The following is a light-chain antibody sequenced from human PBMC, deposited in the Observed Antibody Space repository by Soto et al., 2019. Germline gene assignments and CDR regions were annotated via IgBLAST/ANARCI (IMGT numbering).Light chain of an antibody. V-gene: IGLV2-14*01. CDR2: EVT. CDR1: GSDVGGYNY. J-gene: IGLJ1*01. CDR3: TSYITSSTLYG. Sequence: QSALTQPASVSGSPGQSITISCTGTGSDVGGYNYVSWYQQHPGKAPKLMIFEVTNRPSGGSNRFAGSKSGNTASLTISGRQAEDEADYYCTSYITSSTLYGFGTGTKVTVL.